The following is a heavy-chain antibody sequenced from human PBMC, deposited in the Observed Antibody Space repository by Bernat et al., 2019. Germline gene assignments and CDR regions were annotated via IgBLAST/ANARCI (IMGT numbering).Heavy chain of an antibody. Sequence: EVQLVESGGGLIQPGGSLRLSCAASGFTVSSNYMNWVRQAPGKGLEWVSVIYSGGSTYYADSVKGRFTISRVNSKNTLYLQMNSLRVDDTAVDYCAREGMTTVSTDGMEVWDQGTTVTVSS. CDR1: GFTVSSNY. CDR3: AREGMTTVSTDGMEV. J-gene: IGHJ6*02. CDR2: IYSGGST. V-gene: IGHV3-53*01. D-gene: IGHD4-17*01.